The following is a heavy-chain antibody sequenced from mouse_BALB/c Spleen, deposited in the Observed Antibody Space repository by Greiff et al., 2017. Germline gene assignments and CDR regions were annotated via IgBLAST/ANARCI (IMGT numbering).Heavy chain of an antibody. Sequence: VQLKESGPGLVKPSQSLSLTCTVTGYSITSDYAWNWIRQFPGNKLEWMGYISYSGSTSYNPSLKSRISITRDTSKNQFFLQLNSVTTEDTATYYCARSDYYGSSPFDYWGQGTTLTVSS. J-gene: IGHJ2*01. CDR3: ARSDYYGSSPFDY. CDR2: ISYSGST. D-gene: IGHD1-1*01. CDR1: GYSITSDYA. V-gene: IGHV3-2*02.